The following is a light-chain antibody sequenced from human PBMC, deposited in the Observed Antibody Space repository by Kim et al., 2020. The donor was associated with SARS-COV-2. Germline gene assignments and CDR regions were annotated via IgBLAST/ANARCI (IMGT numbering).Light chain of an antibody. CDR2: SNI. Sequence: GQRATISFSGSSSNIGSNTVNWYQHLPGTAPKLLIYSNIQRPSGVPDRFSGSKSGTSASLAISGLQSEDEADYYCAAWDDSLEGYVFGTGTKVTVL. J-gene: IGLJ1*01. V-gene: IGLV1-44*01. CDR1: SSNIGSNT. CDR3: AAWDDSLEGYV.